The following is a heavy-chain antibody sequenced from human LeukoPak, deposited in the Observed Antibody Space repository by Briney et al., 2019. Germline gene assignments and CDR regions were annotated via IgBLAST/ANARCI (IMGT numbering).Heavy chain of an antibody. D-gene: IGHD6-13*01. CDR1: GFTFSNYA. J-gene: IGHJ4*02. CDR3: VKAAGSCYGYFDY. V-gene: IGHV3-64D*06. Sequence: PGGSLRLSFSASGFTFSNYAIDWVRQAPGKGLEYVSTISDNGGNTNYADSVKGRFTISRDNSKNTLYLQMSSLRPEDTAVYYCVKAAGSCYGYFDYWGQGVLVTVSS. CDR2: ISDNGGNT.